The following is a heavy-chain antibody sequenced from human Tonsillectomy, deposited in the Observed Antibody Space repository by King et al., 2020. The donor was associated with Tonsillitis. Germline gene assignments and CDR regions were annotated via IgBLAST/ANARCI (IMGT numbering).Heavy chain of an antibody. CDR2: IYHSGSI. D-gene: IGHD3-16*01. V-gene: IGHV4-4*02. J-gene: IGHJ4*02. Sequence: VQLQESGPGLVKPSGTLSLTCAVSGASISSNNWWSWVRQSPGKGLEWIGEIYHSGSINYNPSLKSRVIMSVDTSKNQFSLNLSSVTAADTAVYYCARVLYRREASLGGQGTLVTVSS. CDR1: GASISSNNW. CDR3: ARVLYRREASL.